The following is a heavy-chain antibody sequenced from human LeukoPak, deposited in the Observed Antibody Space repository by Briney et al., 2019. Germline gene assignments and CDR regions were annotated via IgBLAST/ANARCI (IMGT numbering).Heavy chain of an antibody. D-gene: IGHD2-15*01. CDR3: AKAKSGLYCSGGSCPNDY. Sequence: GGSLRLSCAASGFTFSSYAMSWVRQAPGKGLEWVSAISGSGGSTYYADSVKGRSTISRDNSKNTLYLQMNSLRAEDTAVYYCAKAKSGLYCSGGSCPNDYWGQGTLVTVSS. J-gene: IGHJ4*02. CDR1: GFTFSSYA. CDR2: ISGSGGST. V-gene: IGHV3-23*01.